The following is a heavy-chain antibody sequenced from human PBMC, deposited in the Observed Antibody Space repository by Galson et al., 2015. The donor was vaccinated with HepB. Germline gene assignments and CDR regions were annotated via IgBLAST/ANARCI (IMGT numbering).Heavy chain of an antibody. J-gene: IGHJ6*02. CDR1: GDSVSSNSAA. D-gene: IGHD3-22*01. CDR3: ARESQDSSGYHLNYYYYYGMDV. Sequence: CAISGDSVSSNSAAWNWIRQSPSRGLEWLGRTYYRSKWYNDYAVSVKSRITINPDTSKDQFSLQLNAVTPEDTAVYYCARESQDSSGYHLNYYYYYGMDVWGQGTTVTVSS. CDR2: TYYRSKWYN. V-gene: IGHV6-1*01.